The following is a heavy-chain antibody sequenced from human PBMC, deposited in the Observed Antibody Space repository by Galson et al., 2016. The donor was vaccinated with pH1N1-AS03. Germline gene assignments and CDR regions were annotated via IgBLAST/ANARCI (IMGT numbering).Heavy chain of an antibody. CDR1: GFTLSKYG. V-gene: IGHV3-64*01. CDR2: FSSIGGRT. J-gene: IGHJ4*02. Sequence: LRLSCAASGFTLSKYGMHWVRQAPGKGLEFVSAFSSIGGRTFYANSVKGRFIVSRDNSKNTLSLQMGSLKIEDTAVYYCARDDSGYAYWGQGTPVTVSS. CDR3: ARDDSGYAY. D-gene: IGHD5-12*01.